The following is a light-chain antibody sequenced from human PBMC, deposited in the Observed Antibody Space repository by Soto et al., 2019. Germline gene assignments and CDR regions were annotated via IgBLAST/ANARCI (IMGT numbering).Light chain of an antibody. J-gene: IGKJ1*01. CDR3: QQFGSSPPT. V-gene: IGKV3-20*01. Sequence: IVLTQSPGTLSLSPGETTTLSCWASQSVSSTYLAWYQQKTGQAPRLLMYGASSRAAGIPDRFSGRGSGTDFTLTISGLEPEDFAVYYCQQFGSSPPTFGQGTKVDIK. CDR1: QSVSSTY. CDR2: GAS.